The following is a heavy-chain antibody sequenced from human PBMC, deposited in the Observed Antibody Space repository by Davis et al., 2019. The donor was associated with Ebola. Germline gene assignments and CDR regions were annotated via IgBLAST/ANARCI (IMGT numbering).Heavy chain of an antibody. V-gene: IGHV5-51*01. J-gene: IGHJ6*02. CDR2: IYPGDSDT. CDR1: GYSFTSYW. D-gene: IGHD6-6*01. CDR3: ARSIAARHNYYYYGMDV. Sequence: GESLKISCKGSGYSFTSYWIGWVRQMPGKGLEWMGIIYPGDSDTRYSPSFQGQVTISADKSISTAYLQWSSLKASDTAMYYCARSIAARHNYYYYGMDVWGQGTTVTVSS.